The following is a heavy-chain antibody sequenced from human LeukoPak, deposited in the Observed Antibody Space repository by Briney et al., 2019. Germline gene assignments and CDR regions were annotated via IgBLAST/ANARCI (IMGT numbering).Heavy chain of an antibody. CDR1: GGSISSYY. D-gene: IGHD1-26*01. V-gene: IGHV4-59*01. J-gene: IGHJ6*02. CDR3: ARGEWELPDYYYGMDV. CDR2: IYYSGST. Sequence: KPSETLSLTCTVSGGSISSYYWSWIRQPPGKGLEWIGYIYYSGSTNYNPSLKSRVTISVDTSKNQFSLKLSSVTAADTAVHYCARGEWELPDYYYGMDVWGQGTTVTVSS.